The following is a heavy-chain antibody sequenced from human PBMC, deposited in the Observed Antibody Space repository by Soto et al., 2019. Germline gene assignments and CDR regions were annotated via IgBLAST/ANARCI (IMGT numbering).Heavy chain of an antibody. CDR2: INPSGGST. J-gene: IGHJ6*02. Sequence: EASVKVSCKASGYTFTSYYMHWVRQAPGQGLEWMGIINPSGGSTSYAQKFQGRVTMTRDTSTSTVYMELSSLRSGDTAVYYCARDLRSIFGVVMDPYYYYGMDVWGQGTTVTVSS. CDR1: GYTFTSYY. D-gene: IGHD3-3*01. CDR3: ARDLRSIFGVVMDPYYYYGMDV. V-gene: IGHV1-46*01.